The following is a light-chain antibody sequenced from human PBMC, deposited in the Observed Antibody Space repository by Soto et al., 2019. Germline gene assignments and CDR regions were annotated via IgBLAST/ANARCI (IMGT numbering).Light chain of an antibody. CDR2: DVS. CDR1: SSDVGGYNY. Sequence: QSALTQPRSVSGSPGQSVTISCTGTSSDVGGYNYVSWYLQHPGKAPKVMIYDVSKRPSGVPDRFSGSKSGNTASLTISGLQSEDEADYYCSSYTSSSIYVFGTGTKLTVL. V-gene: IGLV2-11*01. CDR3: SSYTSSSIYV. J-gene: IGLJ1*01.